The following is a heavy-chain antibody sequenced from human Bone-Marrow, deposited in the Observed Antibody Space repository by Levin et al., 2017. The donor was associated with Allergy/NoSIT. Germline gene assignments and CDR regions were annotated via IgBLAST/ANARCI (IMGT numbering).Heavy chain of an antibody. D-gene: IGHD4-23*01. J-gene: IGHJ6*03. CDR2: IYYSGRT. CDR3: ARAIPSGGNSYYYYYMDV. Sequence: ASQTLSLTCTVSGGSISNNYWSWIRQPPEKRLEWIGYIYYSGRTNYNPSLKSRVTISVDTSKNLFSLKLSSVTAADSAVYYCARAIPSGGNSYYYYYMDVWGKGTTVTVSS. CDR1: GGSISNNY. V-gene: IGHV4-59*01.